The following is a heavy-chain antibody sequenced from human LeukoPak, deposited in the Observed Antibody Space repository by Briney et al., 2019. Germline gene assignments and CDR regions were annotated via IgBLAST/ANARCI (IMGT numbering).Heavy chain of an antibody. J-gene: IGHJ4*02. D-gene: IGHD3-16*01. CDR2: ISWDGGST. CDR1: GFTFDDYA. CDR3: AKGRGGYFDY. Sequence: GGSLRLSCAASGFTFDDYAMHWVRQAPGKGLEWVSLISWDGGSTYYADSVKGRFTISRDNSKNSLYLQMNSLRAEDTALYYCAKGRGGYFDYWGQGTLATVSS. V-gene: IGHV3-43D*03.